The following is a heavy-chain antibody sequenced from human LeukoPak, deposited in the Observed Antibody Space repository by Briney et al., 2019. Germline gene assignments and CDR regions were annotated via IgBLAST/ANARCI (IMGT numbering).Heavy chain of an antibody. CDR1: GYSFTSYW. J-gene: IGHJ6*02. V-gene: IGHV5-51*01. CDR3: ARHRIGYCSGGSCSRTPHYYYGMDV. CDR2: IYPGDSDT. Sequence: PGESLKISCKGSGYSFTSYWIGWVRQMPGKGLEWMGIIYPGDSDTRYSPSFQGQVTISADKSISTAYLQWSSLKASDTAMYYCARHRIGYCSGGSCSRTPHYYYGMDVWGQGTTVTVSS. D-gene: IGHD2-15*01.